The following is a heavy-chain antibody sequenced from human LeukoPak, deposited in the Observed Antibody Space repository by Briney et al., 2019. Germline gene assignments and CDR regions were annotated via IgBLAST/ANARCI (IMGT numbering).Heavy chain of an antibody. J-gene: IGHJ6*02. V-gene: IGHV4-4*07. CDR2: IYTSGST. CDR3: ARDTYYYDSSGNSYYGMDV. D-gene: IGHD3-22*01. Sequence: SETLSLTCTVSGDSMSSYYWSWIRQPAGKGLEWIGRIYTSGSTNYNPSLKSRVTMSVDTSKNQFSLKLSSVTAADTAVYYCARDTYYYDSSGNSYYGMDVWGQGTTVTVSS. CDR1: GDSMSSYY.